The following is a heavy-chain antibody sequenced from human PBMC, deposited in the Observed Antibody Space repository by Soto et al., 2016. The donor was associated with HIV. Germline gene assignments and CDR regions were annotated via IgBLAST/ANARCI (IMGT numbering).Heavy chain of an antibody. D-gene: IGHD1-26*01. CDR3: ANSWXLQSYFDY. CDR2: ISSDGGDT. Sequence: EVQLVESGGGLVQPGGSLKVSCAASGFTFSRYAMHWVRQAPGKRLEYVSGISSDGGDTYYVDSVKGRFTISRDNSRNTLYLQMGSLRVEDTAVYYCANSWXLQSYFDYVGPGNPGHRLL. V-gene: IGHV3-64*07. J-gene: IGHJ4*02. CDR1: GFTFSRYA.